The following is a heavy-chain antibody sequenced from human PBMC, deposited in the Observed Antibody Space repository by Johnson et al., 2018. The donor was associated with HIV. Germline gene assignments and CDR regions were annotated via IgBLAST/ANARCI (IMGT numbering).Heavy chain of an antibody. CDR2: INWNGGST. CDR3: ATSGDKYSSNWGDAFDI. CDR1: GFTFSGSA. V-gene: IGHV3-20*04. D-gene: IGHD6-13*01. J-gene: IGHJ3*02. Sequence: VQLVESGGGLVQPGGSLKLACAASGFTFSGSALHWVRQASGKGLEWVSGINWNGGSTGYADSVKGRFTISSDNAKKSLYLQMNSLRAEDTAVYYCATSGDKYSSNWGDAFDIWGQGTMVTVSS.